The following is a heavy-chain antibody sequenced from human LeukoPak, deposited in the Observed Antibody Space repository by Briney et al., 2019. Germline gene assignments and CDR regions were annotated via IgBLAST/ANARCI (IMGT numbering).Heavy chain of an antibody. D-gene: IGHD3-22*01. CDR2: IYSDGRT. CDR1: GFIVSNKY. CDR3: ARGLLLSGYLDAFDL. Sequence: GGSLRLSCAASGFIVSNKYMTWVRQAPGKGLEWVSLIYSDGRTYYADSVRGRCTISRDNSKNTLYVQMNSLRVEDTAVYYCARGLLLSGYLDAFDLWGQGTVATVSS. V-gene: IGHV3-53*01. J-gene: IGHJ3*01.